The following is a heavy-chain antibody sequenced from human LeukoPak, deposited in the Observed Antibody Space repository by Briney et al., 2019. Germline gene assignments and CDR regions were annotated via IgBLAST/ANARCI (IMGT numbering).Heavy chain of an antibody. D-gene: IGHD3-10*01. CDR1: GFTFDDYA. J-gene: IGHJ4*02. V-gene: IGHV3-9*01. Sequence: LRLSCAASGFTFDDYAMHWVRQAPGKGLEWVSGISWNSGSIGYADSVKGRFTISRDNAKNSLYLQMNSLRAEDTALYYCAKGRDYTPYGAFDYWGQGTLVTVSS. CDR3: AKGRDYTPYGAFDY. CDR2: ISWNSGSI.